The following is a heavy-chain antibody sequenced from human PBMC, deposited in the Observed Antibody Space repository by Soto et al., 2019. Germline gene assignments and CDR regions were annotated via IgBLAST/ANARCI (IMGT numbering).Heavy chain of an antibody. D-gene: IGHD3-22*01. J-gene: IGHJ4*02. CDR3: AKGGRGSCYSRSDY. V-gene: IGHV3-23*01. Sequence: GGSLRLSCAASGFTFGNYAMGWVRQAPGKGLEWVSVICDGAGRTHYAESVQGRFTISRGASKNTLYLQMNSLRAEDTAVYHCAKGGRGSCYSRSDYWGQGVQVTVSS. CDR1: GFTFGNYA. CDR2: ICDGAGRT.